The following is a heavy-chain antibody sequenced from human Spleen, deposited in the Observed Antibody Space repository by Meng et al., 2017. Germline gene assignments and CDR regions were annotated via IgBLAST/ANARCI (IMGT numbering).Heavy chain of an antibody. J-gene: IGHJ5*02. CDR2: IGHSGIT. Sequence: QPQLQESGPGLVKPSEALSLPCSVSGGSISTSGYYWGWIRQPPGKGLEWIGSIGHSGITYYTPSLKSRVTVSIDTSRNQFSLWLTSVTAADTAVYYCVRSSAWVRTGFDPWGQGTLVTVSS. D-gene: IGHD6-19*01. CDR3: VRSSAWVRTGFDP. CDR1: GGSISTSGYY. V-gene: IGHV4-39*01.